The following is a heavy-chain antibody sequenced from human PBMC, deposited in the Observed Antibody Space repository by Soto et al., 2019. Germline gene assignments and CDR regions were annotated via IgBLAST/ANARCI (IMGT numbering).Heavy chain of an antibody. CDR3: ARQIVIVGSTYDAFDI. V-gene: IGHV5-51*01. J-gene: IGHJ3*02. Sequence: GESLKISCKGSGYSFTSYWIGWVRQMPAKGLEWMGIIYPGDSDARYSPSFQGQVTISADKSINTAYLQWSSLKASDTAIYYCARQIVIVGSTYDAFDIWGQGTMVTVSS. D-gene: IGHD1-26*01. CDR1: GYSFTSYW. CDR2: IYPGDSDA.